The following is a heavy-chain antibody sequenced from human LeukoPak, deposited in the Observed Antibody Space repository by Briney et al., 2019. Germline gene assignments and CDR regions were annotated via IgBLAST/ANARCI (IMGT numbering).Heavy chain of an antibody. V-gene: IGHV7-4-1*02. J-gene: IGHJ4*02. D-gene: IGHD3-10*01. CDR1: GYTFTSYG. CDR3: ARDLSYGSGSYFGDY. Sequence: ASVKVSCKASGYTFTSYGISWVRQAPGQGLEWMGWINTNTGNPTYAQGFTGRFVFSLDTSVSTAYLQISSLKAEDTAVYYCARDLSYGSGSYFGDYWGQGTLVTVSS. CDR2: INTNTGNP.